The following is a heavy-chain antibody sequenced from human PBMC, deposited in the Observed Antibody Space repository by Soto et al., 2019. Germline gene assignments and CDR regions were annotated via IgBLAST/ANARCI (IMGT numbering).Heavy chain of an antibody. V-gene: IGHV4-34*01. CDR1: GGSFSGYY. CDR3: ARAGGYSYGYGRWFDP. Sequence: SSETLSLTCAVYGGSFSGYYWSWIRQPPGKGLEWIGEINHSGSTNYNPSLKSRVTISVDTSKNQFSLKLSSVTAADTAVYYCARAGGYSYGYGRWFDPWGQGTLVTVSS. D-gene: IGHD5-18*01. CDR2: INHSGST. J-gene: IGHJ5*02.